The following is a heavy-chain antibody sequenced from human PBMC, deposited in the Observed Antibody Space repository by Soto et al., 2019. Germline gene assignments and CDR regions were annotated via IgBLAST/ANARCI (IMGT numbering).Heavy chain of an antibody. Sequence: QVQLVESGGGVVQPGRSLRLSCAASGFTFSSYGMHWVRQAPGKGLEWVAVISYDGSNKYYADSVKGRFTISRDNSKHTLYLKMNSLRAEDTAVYYCAKERDVLMVYAVQFFDYWGQGTLVTVSS. V-gene: IGHV3-30*18. D-gene: IGHD2-8*01. CDR3: AKERDVLMVYAVQFFDY. CDR1: GFTFSSYG. J-gene: IGHJ4*02. CDR2: ISYDGSNK.